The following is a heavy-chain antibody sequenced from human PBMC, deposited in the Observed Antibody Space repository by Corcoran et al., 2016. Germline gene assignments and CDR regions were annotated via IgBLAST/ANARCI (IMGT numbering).Heavy chain of an antibody. CDR2: INHSGST. CDR3: AGFEYSSSSGADY. J-gene: IGHJ4*02. CDR1: GGSFSGYY. D-gene: IGHD6-6*01. Sequence: QVQLQQWGAGLLKPSETLSLTCAVYGGSFSGYYWSWIRQPPGKGLEWIGEINHSGSTNYNPSLKSRVTISVDTSKNQFSLKLSSVTAADTAGYYGAGFEYSSSSGADYWGQGTLVTVSS. V-gene: IGHV4-34*01.